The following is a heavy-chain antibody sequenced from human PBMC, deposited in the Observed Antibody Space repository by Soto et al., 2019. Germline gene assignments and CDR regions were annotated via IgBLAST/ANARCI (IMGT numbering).Heavy chain of an antibody. CDR3: VRQRGQLRGTYFDH. V-gene: IGHV2-70*04. CDR2: IDWDGDK. J-gene: IGHJ4*02. Sequence: VAGPTLVHPTQTLTLTCTFSWFSLTTSGMRVSWIRQPPGKALEWLSRIDWDGDKFYRSSLKTRLIISKDTSKSQVVLTMTNADPVDTATYYCVRQRGQLRGTYFDHWGQGSLVTVSS. CDR1: WFSLTTSGMR. D-gene: IGHD3-10*01.